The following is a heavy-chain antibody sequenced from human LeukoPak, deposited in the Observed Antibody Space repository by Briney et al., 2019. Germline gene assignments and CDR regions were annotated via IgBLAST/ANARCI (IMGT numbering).Heavy chain of an antibody. J-gene: IGHJ1*01. D-gene: IGHD2-15*01. CDR1: GHTFTSYD. Sequence: ASVKLSGKAAGHTFTSYDINWGGEAAGQGLGWMGWTNPKIGNKGYAQKFQGRVTMTRDTSRSTAYLELTTLRPDDTAVYYCARGPPPYCSGDSCYSFLYFHHWGQGTLVTVSS. V-gene: IGHV1-8*01. CDR2: TNPKIGNK. CDR3: ARGPPPYCSGDSCYSFLYFHH.